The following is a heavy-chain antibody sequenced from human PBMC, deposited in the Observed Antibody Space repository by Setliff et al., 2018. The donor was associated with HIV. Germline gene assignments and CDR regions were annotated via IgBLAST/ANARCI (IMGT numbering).Heavy chain of an antibody. Sequence: SETLSLTCTVSGGSISSTSFYWGWLRQPTGKGLEWIGEINYEGHTTYNPSLKSRVSMFIDTSKKQFSLRVASVTAADTAIYYCVRQHGDYAFDPWGQGSLVTVSS. D-gene: IGHD4-17*01. CDR1: GGSISSTSFY. CDR2: INYEGHT. V-gene: IGHV4-39*01. J-gene: IGHJ5*02. CDR3: VRQHGDYAFDP.